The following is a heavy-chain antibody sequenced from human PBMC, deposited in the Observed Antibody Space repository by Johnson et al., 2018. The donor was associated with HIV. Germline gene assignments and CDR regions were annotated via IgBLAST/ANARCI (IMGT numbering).Heavy chain of an antibody. CDR1: GFTFSSYW. CDR3: AKGLGTGDGPHDAFDI. J-gene: IGHJ3*02. D-gene: IGHD2-21*01. Sequence: VQLVESGGGLVQPGGSLRLSCAASGFTFSSYWMHWVRQAPGKGLAWVSRINSDGSSTSYADSVKGRFTISRDNSKNTLHLQMNSLRAEDTALYYCAKGLGTGDGPHDAFDIWGQGTMVTVSS. V-gene: IGHV3-74*01. CDR2: INSDGSST.